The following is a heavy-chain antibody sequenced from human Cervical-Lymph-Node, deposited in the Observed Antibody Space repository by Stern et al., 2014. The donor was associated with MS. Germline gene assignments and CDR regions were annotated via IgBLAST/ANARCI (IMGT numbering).Heavy chain of an antibody. CDR2: IDYSGTT. Sequence: QVQLVQSGPGLVKPSQTLSLTCSVSGGSINGGGYYWTWIRQHPGKGLEWIGYIDYSGTTYYNPSLKSRLSISVDTSKNQFSLTLTSVTAADTAVYYCARDPYGSGSGYFGMDVWGHGTTVTVSS. CDR3: ARDPYGSGSGYFGMDV. V-gene: IGHV4-31*03. D-gene: IGHD3-10*01. J-gene: IGHJ6*02. CDR1: GGSINGGGYY.